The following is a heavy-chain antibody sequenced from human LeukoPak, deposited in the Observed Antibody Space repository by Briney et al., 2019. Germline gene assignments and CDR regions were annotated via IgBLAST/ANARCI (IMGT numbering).Heavy chain of an antibody. Sequence: SETLSLTCAVYGGSFSGYYWSWIRQPPGKGLEWIGEINNSGSTNYNPSLKSRVTISVDTSKNQFSLKLSSVTAADTAVYCCARRVYCSSTSCYKDAFDIWGQGTMVTVSS. D-gene: IGHD2-2*02. CDR2: INNSGST. CDR1: GGSFSGYY. CDR3: ARRVYCSSTSCYKDAFDI. V-gene: IGHV4-34*01. J-gene: IGHJ3*02.